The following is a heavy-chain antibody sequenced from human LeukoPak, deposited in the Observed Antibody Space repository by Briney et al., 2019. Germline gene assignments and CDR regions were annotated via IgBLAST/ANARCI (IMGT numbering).Heavy chain of an antibody. CDR3: ARGRPHGNDY. CDR2: ISTDGKST. Sequence: TGGSLRLSCVASGFTFSNYWMHWVRQAPGKGLMWVSLISTDGKSTRYAESVKGRFTISRDNAKNTLYLQMNSLRVEDTAVYYCARGRPHGNDYWGQGTLVTVSS. CDR1: GFTFSNYW. D-gene: IGHD4-23*01. J-gene: IGHJ4*02. V-gene: IGHV3-74*01.